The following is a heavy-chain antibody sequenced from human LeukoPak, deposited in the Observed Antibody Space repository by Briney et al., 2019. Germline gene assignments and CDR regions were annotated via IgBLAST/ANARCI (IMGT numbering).Heavy chain of an antibody. Sequence: GASVKVSCRASGYSFADYYMHWVRQAPGQGLEWTGWINPYTGGTLSAQKFQGRVTMTRDTSITTVYMEVSWLTSDDTAIYYGARAVRLHGGPLLICPWGQGTLVTLPS. J-gene: IGHJ4*01. CDR1: GYSFADYY. CDR3: ARAVRLHGGPLLICP. CDR2: INPYTGGT. D-gene: IGHD3-16*01. V-gene: IGHV1-2*02.